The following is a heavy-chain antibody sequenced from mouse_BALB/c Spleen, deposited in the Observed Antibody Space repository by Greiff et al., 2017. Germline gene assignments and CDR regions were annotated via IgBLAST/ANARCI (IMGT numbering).Heavy chain of an antibody. V-gene: IGHV1-77*01. Sequence: QVHVKQSGAELARPGASVKLSCKASGYTFTDYYIDWVKQRPGQGLEWIGDIYPGSGNTYYNEKFKGKATLTADKSSSTAYMQLSSLTSEDSAVYVCATMTASYDWGQGTTLTVSS. CDR3: ATMTASYD. J-gene: IGHJ2*01. D-gene: IGHD2-4*01. CDR2: IYPGSGNT. CDR1: GYTFTDYY.